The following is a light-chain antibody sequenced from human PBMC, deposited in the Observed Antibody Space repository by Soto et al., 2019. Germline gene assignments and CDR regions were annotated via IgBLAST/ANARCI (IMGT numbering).Light chain of an antibody. V-gene: IGLV2-8*01. CDR1: RSDVGGYNY. Sequence: QSVLTQPPSASGSPGQSVTISCTGTRSDVGGYNYVSWYQQHPGKAPKLMIYEVSKRPSGVPDRFSGSKSGNTASLTVSGLQAEDEADYYCSSYAGSNNVFGTGTKLTVL. J-gene: IGLJ1*01. CDR3: SSYAGSNNV. CDR2: EVS.